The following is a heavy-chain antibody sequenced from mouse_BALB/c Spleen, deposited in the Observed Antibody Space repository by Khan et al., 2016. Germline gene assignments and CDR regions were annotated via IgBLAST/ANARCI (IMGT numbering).Heavy chain of an antibody. CDR1: GYSITSDYA. J-gene: IGHJ4*01. Sequence: KLLESGPGLVKPSQSLSLTCTVTGYSITSDYAWNWIRQFPGNKLEWMGYISYSGSTRYYPSLKSRISFTRDTSKNQFFLQLNSVTTEDTATYYCARTPTAYYTMDYWGQGTSVTVSS. CDR3: ARTPTAYYTMDY. CDR2: ISYSGST. V-gene: IGHV3-2*02. D-gene: IGHD1-2*01.